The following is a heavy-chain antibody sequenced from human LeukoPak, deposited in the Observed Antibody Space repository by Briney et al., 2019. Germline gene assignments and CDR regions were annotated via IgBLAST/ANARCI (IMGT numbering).Heavy chain of an antibody. D-gene: IGHD2-2*01. J-gene: IGHJ1*01. CDR1: GYTFTSYY. CDR2: INPSGGST. CDR3: ARDEVVVPAAPGRAEYFQH. V-gene: IGHV1-46*01. Sequence: ASVNVSCKASGYTFTSYYMHWVRQAPGQGLEWMGIINPSGGSTSYAQKFQGRVTMTRDTSTSTVYMELSGLRSEDTAVYYCARDEVVVPAAPGRAEYFQHWGQGTLVTVSS.